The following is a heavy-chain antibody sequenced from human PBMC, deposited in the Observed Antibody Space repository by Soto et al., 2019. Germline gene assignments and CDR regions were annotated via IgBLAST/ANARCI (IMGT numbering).Heavy chain of an antibody. CDR2: NYWDDDN. CDR3: AHRRGGYNWDDAQFDY. CDR1: GFSLSTTGVG. V-gene: IGHV2-5*02. J-gene: IGHJ4*02. D-gene: IGHD1-20*01. Sequence: QITLKESGPTLVKPTQTLTLTCTFSGFSLSTTGVGVGWIRQPPGKAPEGLALNYWDDDNRYSPSLKSRLTVTKETSRNQVGLTMTNMDPVDTAIYYCAHRRGGYNWDDAQFDYWGQGTLVTVSS.